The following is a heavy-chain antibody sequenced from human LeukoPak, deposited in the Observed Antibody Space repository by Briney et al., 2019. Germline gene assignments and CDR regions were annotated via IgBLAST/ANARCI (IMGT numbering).Heavy chain of an antibody. Sequence: GASVKVSCKASGYTFTGYYMHWVRQAPGQGLEWMGRINPNSGGTNYAQKSQGRVTMTRDTSISTAYMELSRLRSDDTAVYYCASSPDGYGSGIDYWGQGTLVTVSS. CDR2: INPNSGGT. D-gene: IGHD3-10*01. V-gene: IGHV1-2*06. CDR3: ASSPDGYGSGIDY. CDR1: GYTFTGYY. J-gene: IGHJ4*02.